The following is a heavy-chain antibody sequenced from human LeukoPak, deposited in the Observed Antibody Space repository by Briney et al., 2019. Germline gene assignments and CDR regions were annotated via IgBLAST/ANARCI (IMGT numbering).Heavy chain of an antibody. CDR1: GSSFSNYC. CDR2: IYPGDSDT. CDR3: ARRAEAAEFFQI. J-gene: IGHJ1*01. V-gene: IGHV5-51*01. Sequence: NLEEPLQISCMGLGSSFSNYCSAWVGQVPGKGLEWMGIIYPGDSDTKYSPKFQGQVTISAAKPLNTAYLQWCSLTPSHTDPYQCARRAEAAEFFQIWGQGALVTVSS.